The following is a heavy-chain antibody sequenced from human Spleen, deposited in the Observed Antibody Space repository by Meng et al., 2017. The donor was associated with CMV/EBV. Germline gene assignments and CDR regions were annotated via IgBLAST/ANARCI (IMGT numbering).Heavy chain of an antibody. CDR2: IRSKAYGGTT. D-gene: IGHD5-12*01. V-gene: IGHV3-49*04. CDR3: IAGYTDY. Sequence: GGSLRLSCTASGFTFGDYAMSWVRQAPGKGLEWVGFIRSKAYGGTTEYAASVKGRFTISRDDSKSIAYLQMNSLKTEDTAVYYCIAGYTDYWGQGTLVTVSS. CDR1: GFTFGDYA. J-gene: IGHJ4*02.